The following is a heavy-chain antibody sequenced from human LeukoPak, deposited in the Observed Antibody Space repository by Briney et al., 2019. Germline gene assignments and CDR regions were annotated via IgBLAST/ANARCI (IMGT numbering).Heavy chain of an antibody. CDR1: GGTFSSYA. V-gene: IGHV1-69*05. J-gene: IGHJ4*02. CDR3: ARGGAGTPNYFDY. Sequence: ASVKVSCKASGGTFSSYAISWVRQAPGQGLEWMGGIIPIFGTANYAQKFQGRVTITTDESTSTAYMELSSLRSEDTAVYYCARGGAGTPNYFDYWGQGTLVTVSS. D-gene: IGHD1-7*01. CDR2: IIPIFGTA.